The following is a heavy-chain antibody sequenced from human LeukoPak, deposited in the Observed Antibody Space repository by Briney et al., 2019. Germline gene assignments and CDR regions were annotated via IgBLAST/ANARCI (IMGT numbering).Heavy chain of an antibody. CDR3: ARVDQYYDFWSGLFGY. CDR2: MNPNSGNT. D-gene: IGHD3-3*01. J-gene: IGHJ4*02. CDR1: GYTFTSYD. V-gene: IGHV1-8*03. Sequence: ASVKVSCKASGYTFTSYDINWVRQATGQGLEWMGWMNPNSGNTGYAQKFQGRVTITRNTSISTAYMELSSLRSEDTAVYYCARVDQYYDFWSGLFGYWGQGTLVTVSS.